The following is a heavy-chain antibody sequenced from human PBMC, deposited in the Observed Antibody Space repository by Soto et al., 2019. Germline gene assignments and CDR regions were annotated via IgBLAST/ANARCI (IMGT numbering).Heavy chain of an antibody. V-gene: IGHV3-21*01. CDR3: ARDGDSGPPGYYYYYYGMDV. CDR2: ISSSSSYI. D-gene: IGHD5-12*01. J-gene: IGHJ6*02. Sequence: EVQLVESGGGLVKPGGSLRLSCAASGFTFSSYSMNWVRQAPGKGLEWVSSISSSSSYIYYADSVKGRFTISRDNAKNSLYLQMNSLRAKDTAVYYCARDGDSGPPGYYYYYYGMDVWGQGTTVTVSS. CDR1: GFTFSSYS.